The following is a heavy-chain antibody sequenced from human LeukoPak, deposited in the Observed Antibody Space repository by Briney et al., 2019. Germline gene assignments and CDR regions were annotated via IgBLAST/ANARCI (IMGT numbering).Heavy chain of an antibody. CDR2: ISYDGSNK. D-gene: IGHD3-3*01. CDR3: AKDLHYDFWSGYYIIGDY. V-gene: IGHV3-30*18. Sequence: GGSLRLSCAASGFTFSSNGMHWVRQAPGKGLEWVAVISYDGSNKYYADSVKGRFTISRDNSKNTLYLQMNSLRAEDTAVYYCAKDLHYDFWSGYYIIGDYWGQGTLVTVSS. CDR1: GFTFSSNG. J-gene: IGHJ4*02.